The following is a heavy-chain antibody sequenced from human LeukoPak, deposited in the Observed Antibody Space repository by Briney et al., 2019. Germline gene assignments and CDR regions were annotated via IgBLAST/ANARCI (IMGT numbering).Heavy chain of an antibody. J-gene: IGHJ3*02. CDR1: GGSISSSSYY. CDR2: IYYSGST. V-gene: IGHV4-39*07. CDR3: ARSYSSSWYSSFDI. Sequence: SETLSLTCTVSGGSISSSSYYWGWIRQPPGKGLEWIGSIYYSGSTYYNPSLKSRVTILIDTPKNQFSLKLSSVTAADTAVYYCARSYSSSWYSSFDIWGHGTMVTVSS. D-gene: IGHD6-13*01.